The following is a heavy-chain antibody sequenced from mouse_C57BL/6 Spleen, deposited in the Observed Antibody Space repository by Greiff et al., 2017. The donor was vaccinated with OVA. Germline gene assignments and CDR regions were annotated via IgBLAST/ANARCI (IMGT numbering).Heavy chain of an antibody. V-gene: IGHV1-63*01. CDR1: GYTFTNYW. CDR2: IYPGGGYT. CDR3: ARKDLYAMDY. J-gene: IGHJ4*01. Sequence: VMLVESGAELVRPGTSVKMSCKASGYTFTNYWIGWAKQRPGHGLEWIGDIYPGGGYTNYNEKFKGKATLTADKSSSTAYMQFSSLTSEDSAIYYCARKDLYAMDYWGQGTSVTVSS.